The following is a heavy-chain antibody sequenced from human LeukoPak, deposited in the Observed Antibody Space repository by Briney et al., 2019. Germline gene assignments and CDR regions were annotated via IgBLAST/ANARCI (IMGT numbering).Heavy chain of an antibody. CDR3: ARSAAAGTDFDY. V-gene: IGHV1-8*03. J-gene: IGHJ4*02. D-gene: IGHD6-13*01. Sequence: ASVKVSCKASGYTFTSYDINWVRQATGQGLEWMGWMNPNSGNTGYAQKFQGRVTITRNTSISTAYMELSSLRSDDTAVYYCARSAAAGTDFDYWGQGTLVTVSS. CDR2: MNPNSGNT. CDR1: GYTFTSYD.